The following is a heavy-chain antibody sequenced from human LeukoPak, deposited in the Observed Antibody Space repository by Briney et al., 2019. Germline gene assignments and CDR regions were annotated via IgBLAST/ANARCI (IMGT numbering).Heavy chain of an antibody. Sequence: ASVKVSFKTSGYNFTGYYMHWVRQAPGQGLEWVGWIIPNSRDTNYAQRFQGRVTMTRDTSISADYMELRWLTSDNTAVYYCARERGGNSPFDSWGQGTLVTVSS. CDR1: GYNFTGYY. CDR2: IIPNSRDT. D-gene: IGHD4-23*01. J-gene: IGHJ4*02. V-gene: IGHV1-2*02. CDR3: ARERGGNSPFDS.